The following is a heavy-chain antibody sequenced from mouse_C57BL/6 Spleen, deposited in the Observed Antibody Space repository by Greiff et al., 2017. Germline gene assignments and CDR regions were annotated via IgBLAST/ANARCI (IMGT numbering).Heavy chain of an antibody. CDR2: IDPENGDT. J-gene: IGHJ4*01. D-gene: IGHD2-3*01. CDR1: GFNIKDDY. V-gene: IGHV14-4*01. CDR3: TFYDGYYVGAMDY. Sequence: VQLKQSGAELVRPGASVKLSCTASGFNIKDDYMHWVKQRPEQGLEWIGWIDPENGDTEYASKFQGKATITADTSSNTAYLQLSSLTSEDTAVYYCTFYDGYYVGAMDYWGQGTSVTVSS.